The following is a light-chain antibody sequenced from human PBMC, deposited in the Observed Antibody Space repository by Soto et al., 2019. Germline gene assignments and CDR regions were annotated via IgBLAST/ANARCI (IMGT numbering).Light chain of an antibody. J-gene: IGKJ5*01. V-gene: IGKV3-11*01. CDR2: DAS. CDR3: QQRRNWPT. Sequence: EIVLTQSPATLSLSPGERATLSCRASQSVSSYLAWYQQKPGQAPRLLIYDASNRATGIPARFSGSGSGTNFTLTISSLEPEDFAVYYCQQRRNWPTFGQGIRLEIK. CDR1: QSVSSY.